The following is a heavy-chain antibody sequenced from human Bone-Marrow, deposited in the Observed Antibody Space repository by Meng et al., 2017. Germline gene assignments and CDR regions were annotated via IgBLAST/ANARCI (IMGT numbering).Heavy chain of an antibody. CDR3: ARVEPGWYFDL. CDR2: IYYSGST. D-gene: IGHD1-14*01. CDR1: GGSISSSSYY. Sequence: SETLSLTCTVSGGSISSSSYYWGWIRQPPGKGLEWIGSIYYSGSTYYNPSLKSRVTISVDTSKNQFSLKLSSVTAADTAVYYCARVEPGWYFDLWGRGTLVTVSS. V-gene: IGHV4-39*07. J-gene: IGHJ2*01.